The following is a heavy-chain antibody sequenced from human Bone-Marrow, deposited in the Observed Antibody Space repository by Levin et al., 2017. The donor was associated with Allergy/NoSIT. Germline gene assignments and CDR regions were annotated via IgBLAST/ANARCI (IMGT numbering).Heavy chain of an antibody. V-gene: IGHV1-46*01. CDR1: GYTFTNYY. D-gene: IGHD3-22*01. CDR3: AREPYYYDSNGYGAFDI. CDR2: INPSGGNT. J-gene: IGHJ3*02. Sequence: GESLKISCKASGYTFTNYYVHWVRQAPGQGLEWTPGQGLEWMGRINPSGGNTDYAQKFQGRVTMTRDTSTSTVYMELSSLRSEDTAVYYCAREPYYYDSNGYGAFDIWGQGTRVTVSS.